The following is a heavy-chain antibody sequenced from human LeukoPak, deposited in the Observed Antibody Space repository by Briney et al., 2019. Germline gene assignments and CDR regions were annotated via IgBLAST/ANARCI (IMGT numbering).Heavy chain of an antibody. CDR1: GYTXTSYG. Sequence: VSCKASGYTXTSYGISWVRQAPXQGXEWMXXXXXYNGNTNYAQKLQGRVTMTTDTSTSTAYMELRSLRSDDTAVYYCARDQGFYYGSGSYFNWFDPWGQGTLVTVSS. D-gene: IGHD3-10*01. CDR2: XXXYNGNT. CDR3: ARDQGFYYGSGSYFNWFDP. J-gene: IGHJ5*02. V-gene: IGHV1-18*04.